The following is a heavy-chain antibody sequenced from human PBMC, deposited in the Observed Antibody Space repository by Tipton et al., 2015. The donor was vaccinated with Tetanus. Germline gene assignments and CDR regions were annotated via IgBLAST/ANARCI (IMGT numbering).Heavy chain of an antibody. CDR3: ARITYDIITGDHIGY. V-gene: IGHV4-61*01. D-gene: IGHD3-9*01. J-gene: IGHJ4*02. CDR2: IYYSGST. CDR1: GGSVSSGSYY. Sequence: TLSLTCTVSGGSVSSGSYYWSWIRQPPGKGLEWIGYIYYSGSTNYNPSLKSRITISVDTNMNQFSLKLSSVTTADTAEYYCARITYDIITGDHIGYWGQGTLVTVSS.